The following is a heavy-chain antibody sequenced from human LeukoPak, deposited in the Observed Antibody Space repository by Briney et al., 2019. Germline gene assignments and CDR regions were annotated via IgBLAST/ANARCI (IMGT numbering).Heavy chain of an antibody. CDR3: ARDHLGFDP. V-gene: IGHV4-39*07. CDR2: IYYGGST. J-gene: IGHJ5*02. CDR1: GGSISSSSYY. Sequence: SETLSLTCTVSGGSISSSSYYWGWIRQPPGKGLEWIGSIYYGGSTYYNPSLKSRVTISVDTSKNQFSLKLSSVTAADTAVYYCARDHLGFDPWGQGTLVTVSS.